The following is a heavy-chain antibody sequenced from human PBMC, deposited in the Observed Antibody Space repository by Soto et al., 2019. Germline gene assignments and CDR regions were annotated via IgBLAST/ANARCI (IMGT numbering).Heavy chain of an antibody. CDR2: ISYDGSNK. CDR1: EFTFSSYA. CDR3: ARAPFWEISLYYFDY. V-gene: IGHV3-30-3*01. J-gene: IGHJ4*02. D-gene: IGHD3-10*01. Sequence: GGALSLSCAASEFTFSSYAMHWVRQAPGKGLGWVAVISYDGSNKYYADSVKGRFTISRDNSKNTLYLQMNSRRAEDTAVYYCARAPFWEISLYYFDYWGQGTMVTVSS.